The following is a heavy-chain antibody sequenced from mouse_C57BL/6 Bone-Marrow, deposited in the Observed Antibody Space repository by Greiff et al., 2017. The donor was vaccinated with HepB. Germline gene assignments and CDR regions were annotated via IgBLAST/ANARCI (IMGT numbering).Heavy chain of an antibody. CDR1: GFTFSSYG. V-gene: IGHV5-6*01. J-gene: IGHJ4*01. Sequence: EVKLVESGGDLVKPGGSLKLSCAASGFTFSSYGMSWVRQTADKRLEWVATISSGGSYTYYPDSVKGRFTISRDNAKKTLYLQMSSLKSEDTAMYYCARRSITTVVATDYAMDYWGQGTSVTVSS. CDR3: ARRSITTVVATDYAMDY. D-gene: IGHD1-1*01. CDR2: ISSGGSYT.